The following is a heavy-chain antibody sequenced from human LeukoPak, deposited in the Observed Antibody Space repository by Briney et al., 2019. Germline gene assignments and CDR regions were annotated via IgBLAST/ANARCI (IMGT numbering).Heavy chain of an antibody. CDR3: ARVAEDSSGWYGWDPYYFDY. V-gene: IGHV3-21*01. J-gene: IGHJ4*02. CDR2: FSSSSSYI. D-gene: IGHD6-19*01. Sequence: PGGSLRLSCAASGFTFSRYSMNWLRQAPGKGLEWVSSFSSSSSYIYYADSVEGRFTLSRDNAKNSLYLQMNSLGAEDTAVYYCARVAEDSSGWYGWDPYYFDYWGQGTLVTVSS. CDR1: GFTFSRYS.